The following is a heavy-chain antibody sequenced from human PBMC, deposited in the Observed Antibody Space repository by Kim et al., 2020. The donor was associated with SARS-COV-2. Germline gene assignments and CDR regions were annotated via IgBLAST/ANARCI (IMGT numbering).Heavy chain of an antibody. D-gene: IGHD6-13*01. V-gene: IGHV3-73*01. CDR3: TLSWQQLAPFGY. Sequence: GGSLRLSCAASGFTFSGSAMHWVRQASGKGLEWVGRIRSKANSYATAYAASVKGRFTISRDDSKNTAYLQMNSLKTEDTAVYYCTLSWQQLAPFGYWGQGTLVTVSS. CDR2: IRSKANSYAT. J-gene: IGHJ4*02. CDR1: GFTFSGSA.